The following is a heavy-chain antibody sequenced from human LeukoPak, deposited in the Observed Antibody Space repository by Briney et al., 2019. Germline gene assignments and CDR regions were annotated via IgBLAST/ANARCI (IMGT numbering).Heavy chain of an antibody. Sequence: PGGSLRLSCTASGFTFGDYAMSWVRQAPGKGLEWVGFIRNKAYGGTTEYAASVKGSFTISRDDSKSIAFLQMKSLKTEDTAVYYCTRDYFYDSSWAYFFDYWGQGTLVTVSS. J-gene: IGHJ4*02. CDR3: TRDYFYDSSWAYFFDY. CDR1: GFTFGDYA. D-gene: IGHD3-22*01. CDR2: IRNKAYGGTT. V-gene: IGHV3-49*04.